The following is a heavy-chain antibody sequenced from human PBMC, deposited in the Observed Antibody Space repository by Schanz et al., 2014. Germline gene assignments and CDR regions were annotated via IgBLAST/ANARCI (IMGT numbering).Heavy chain of an antibody. V-gene: IGHV3-23*01. CDR1: GFTFSSYA. CDR3: TKGQGAVINNWYCDL. J-gene: IGHJ2*01. D-gene: IGHD2-21*01. Sequence: EVQLLESGGGLVQPGGSLRLSCAVSGFTFSSYAMSWVRQAPGKGLEWVPTISGGGGGYRPYADSVKGRFTISRDNSSNTLSLQINGLSANDSAVNYCTKGQGAVINNWYCDLWGRGTLVTVSS. CDR2: ISGGGGGYR.